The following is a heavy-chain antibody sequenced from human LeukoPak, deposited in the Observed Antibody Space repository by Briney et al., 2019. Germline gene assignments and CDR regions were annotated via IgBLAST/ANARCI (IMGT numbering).Heavy chain of an antibody. CDR1: GGTFSSYT. Sequence: SVKVSCKASGGTFSSYTISWVRQAPGQGLEWMGRITPILGIANYAQKFQGRVTITADKSTSTAYMELSSLRSEDTAVYYCARRGLQTYYGMDVWGQGTTVTVSS. D-gene: IGHD5-24*01. J-gene: IGHJ6*02. V-gene: IGHV1-69*02. CDR2: ITPILGIA. CDR3: ARRGLQTYYGMDV.